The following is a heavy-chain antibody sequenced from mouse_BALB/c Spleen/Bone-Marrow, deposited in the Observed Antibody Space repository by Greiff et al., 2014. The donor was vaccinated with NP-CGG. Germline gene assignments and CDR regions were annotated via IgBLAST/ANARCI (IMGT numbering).Heavy chain of an antibody. CDR2: ISSGGSYT. V-gene: IGHV5-9-3*01. Sequence: EVQLVESGGGLVKPGGSLKLSCAASGFTLSSYAMSWVRQTPEKRLEWVATISSGGSYTYYPDSVKGRFTISRDNAKNTLYLQMSSLRSEDTAMYYCARHITTVVADYWGQGTTLTVSS. CDR1: GFTLSSYA. CDR3: ARHITTVVADY. D-gene: IGHD1-1*01. J-gene: IGHJ2*01.